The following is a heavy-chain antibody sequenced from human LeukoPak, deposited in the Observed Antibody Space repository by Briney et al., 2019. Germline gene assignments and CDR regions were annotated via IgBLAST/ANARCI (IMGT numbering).Heavy chain of an antibody. J-gene: IGHJ4*02. V-gene: IGHV4-59*01. CDR3: ARVDPDSSSTLEVFDY. CDR1: GGSISSYY. Sequence: SGTLSLTCTVSGGSISSYYWSWIRQPPGKGLEWIGYIYYSGSTNYNPSLKSRVTISVDTSKNQFSLKLSSVTAADTAVYYCARVDPDSSSTLEVFDYWGQGTLVTVSS. CDR2: IYYSGST. D-gene: IGHD6-6*01.